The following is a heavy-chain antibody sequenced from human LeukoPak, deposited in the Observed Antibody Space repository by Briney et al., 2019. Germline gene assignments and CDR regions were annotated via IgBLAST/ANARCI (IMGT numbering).Heavy chain of an antibody. J-gene: IGHJ4*02. CDR3: AREVRDTIFGVVIIDY. Sequence: SVKVSCKASGGTFSSYAISWVRRAPGQGLEWMGGIIPIFGTANYAQKFQGRVTITADESMSTAYMELSSLRSEDTAVYYCAREVRDTIFGVVIIDYWGQGTLVTVSS. CDR1: GGTFSSYA. D-gene: IGHD3-3*01. V-gene: IGHV1-69*13. CDR2: IIPIFGTA.